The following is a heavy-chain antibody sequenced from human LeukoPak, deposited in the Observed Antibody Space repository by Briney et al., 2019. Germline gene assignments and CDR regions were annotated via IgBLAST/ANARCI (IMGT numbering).Heavy chain of an antibody. Sequence: SVKVSCKASGGTFSSYTISWVRQAPGQELEWMGRIIPILGIANYAQKFQGRVTITADKSTSTAYMELSSLRSEDTAVYYCARGLRFFAGGYMDVWGKGTTVTVSS. D-gene: IGHD3-3*01. CDR1: GGTFSSYT. CDR2: IIPILGIA. V-gene: IGHV1-69*02. J-gene: IGHJ6*03. CDR3: ARGLRFFAGGYMDV.